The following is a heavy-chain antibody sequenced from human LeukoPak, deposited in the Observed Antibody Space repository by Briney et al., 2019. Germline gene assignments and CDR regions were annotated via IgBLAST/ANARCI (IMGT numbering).Heavy chain of an antibody. CDR3: AQGYGNGWYPH. D-gene: IGHD6-19*01. CDR2: ISVEGESA. V-gene: IGHV3-23*01. J-gene: IGHJ4*02. CDR1: GFSVSTSG. Sequence: GGSLRLSCTVSGFSVSTSGMSWVRQAQGKGLQTISAISVEGESAYYADSVKGQFTISRDNSKNTLYLQMNSLRVEDTAVYFCAQGYGNGWYPHWGQGSLVSVSS.